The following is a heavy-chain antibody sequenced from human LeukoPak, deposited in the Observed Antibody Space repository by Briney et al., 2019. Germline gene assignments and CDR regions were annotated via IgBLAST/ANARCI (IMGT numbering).Heavy chain of an antibody. CDR2: INPNSGVT. CDR3: AKILGAGRDYYYYYMYV. V-gene: IGHV1-2*02. J-gene: IGHJ6*03. D-gene: IGHD3-3*01. Sequence: ASVKVSCKASGYTFTGYYMHWVRQAPGQGLKWMGWINPNSGVTNYAQKLQGRVTMTRDTSISTAYMELSRLRSDDTAVYDCAKILGAGRDYYYYYMYVWGKGTTVTVSS. CDR1: GYTFTGYY.